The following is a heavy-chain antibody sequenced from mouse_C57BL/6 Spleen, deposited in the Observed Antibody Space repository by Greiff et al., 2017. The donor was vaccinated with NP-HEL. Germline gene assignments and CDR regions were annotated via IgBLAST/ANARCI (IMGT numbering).Heavy chain of an antibody. CDR1: GFTFSNYW. D-gene: IGHD2-3*01. V-gene: IGHV6-3*01. CDR2: ISLKSDNYAS. J-gene: IGHJ3*01. CDR3: TAHDGYFLFAY. Sequence: EVKLEESGGGLVQPGGSMKLSCVASGFTFSNYWMNWVRQSPEKGLEWVAHISLKSDNYASHYAESVKGRLTISRDDSKSSVYLQMNNLNDEDTGIYYCTAHDGYFLFAYWGQGTLVTVSA.